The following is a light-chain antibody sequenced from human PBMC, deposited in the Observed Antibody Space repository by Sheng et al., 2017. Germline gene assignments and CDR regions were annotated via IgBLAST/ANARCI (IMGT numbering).Light chain of an antibody. J-gene: IGLJ2*01. CDR3: TSYTTSSIPYVV. V-gene: IGLV2-14*03. CDR2: DVN. CDR1: TNDIGRYNY. Sequence: QSALTQPASVSGSPAQSITISCTGTTNDIGRYNYVSWYRHLPGKAPKLMIYDVNNRPSGVSNRFSGSKSGNTASLTVSGLQAEDEADYYCTSYTTSSIPYVVFGGGTKLTVL.